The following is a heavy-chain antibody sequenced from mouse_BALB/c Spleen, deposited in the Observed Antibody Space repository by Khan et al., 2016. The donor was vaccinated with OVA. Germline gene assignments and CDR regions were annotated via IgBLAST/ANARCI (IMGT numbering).Heavy chain of an antibody. CDR2: ISSGGRT. Sequence: EVELVESGGGLVKPGGSLKLSCAASGFTFSSYAMSWVRQTPEKRLEWVASISSGGRTYSPDSVKGRFTISRDDARNILYLQMSGLRSEDTAMYYCTRLVDYWGQGTSVTVSS. CDR3: TRLVDY. J-gene: IGHJ4*01. CDR1: GFTFSSYA. V-gene: IGHV5-6-5*01.